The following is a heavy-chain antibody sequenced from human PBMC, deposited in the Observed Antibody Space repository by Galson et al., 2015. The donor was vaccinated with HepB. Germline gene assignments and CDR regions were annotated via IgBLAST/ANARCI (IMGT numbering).Heavy chain of an antibody. V-gene: IGHV3-53*01. J-gene: IGHJ5*02. CDR1: GFTVSSTY. CDR3: ASSITPAYWFDP. CDR2: IYSGGST. D-gene: IGHD3-10*01. Sequence: SLRLSCAASGFTVSSTYMSWVRQAPGKGLEWASIIYSGGSTYYADSVRGRFTISRDNSKNTLYVQMNNLRAEDTAVYYCASSITPAYWFDPWGQGTLVTVSS.